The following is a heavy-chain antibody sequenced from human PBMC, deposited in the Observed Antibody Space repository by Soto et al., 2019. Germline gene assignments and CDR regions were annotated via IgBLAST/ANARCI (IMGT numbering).Heavy chain of an antibody. J-gene: IGHJ4*01. D-gene: IGHD6-13*01. V-gene: IGHV1-2*04. CDR3: ATDGSAAVGTSLFDY. Sequence: GASVKVSCKASGYTFTGYYMHWVRQAPGQGLEWMGWINPNSGGTNYAQKFQGWVTMTRDTSISTAYMELSRLRSDDTAVYYCATDGSAAVGTSLFDYWGHGTLVTVSS. CDR2: INPNSGGT. CDR1: GYTFTGYY.